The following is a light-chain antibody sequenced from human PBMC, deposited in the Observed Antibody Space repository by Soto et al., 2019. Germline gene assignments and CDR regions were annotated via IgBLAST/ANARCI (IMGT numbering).Light chain of an antibody. J-gene: IGKJ1*01. CDR3: QQYGSSKT. CDR2: GAS. Sequence: ENVLTQSPGTLSLSPGERATLSCRASQSVPSDYLAWYQQKPGQAPRLLIYGASTRATGIPDRFSGGGSGTDFTLTISRLEPEDYAVYYCQQYGSSKTFGQGTKVEIK. CDR1: QSVPSDY. V-gene: IGKV3-20*01.